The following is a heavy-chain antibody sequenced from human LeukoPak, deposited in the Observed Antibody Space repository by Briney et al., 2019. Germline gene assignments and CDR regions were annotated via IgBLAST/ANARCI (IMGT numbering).Heavy chain of an antibody. Sequence: GGSLRLSCTASGFTFSSYSMNWVRQAPGKGLEWISYITSGSSSIFYADSVKGRFTISRDNAKSSLYLQMNSLRDEDTAVYYCARGMRGYANFDYWGQGTLVTVSS. D-gene: IGHD3-3*01. CDR3: ARGMRGYANFDY. CDR1: GFTFSSYS. J-gene: IGHJ4*02. CDR2: ITSGSSSI. V-gene: IGHV3-48*02.